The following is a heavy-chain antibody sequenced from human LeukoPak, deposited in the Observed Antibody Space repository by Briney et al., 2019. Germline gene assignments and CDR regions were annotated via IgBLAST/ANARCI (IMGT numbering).Heavy chain of an antibody. CDR3: ARGDYFDY. V-gene: IGHV5-51*01. CDR1: GYRFSSNW. CDR2: IYGGDSDT. Sequence: GESLKISCQGSGYRFSSNWVAWVRQIPGIGLEWMGSIYGGDSDTRYSPSFQGQVTISADKSISTAYLHWSSQKASDTAMYYCARGDYFDYWGQGTLLTVSS. J-gene: IGHJ4*02.